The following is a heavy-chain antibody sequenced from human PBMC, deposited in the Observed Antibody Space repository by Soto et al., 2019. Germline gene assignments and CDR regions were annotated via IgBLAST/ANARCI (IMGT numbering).Heavy chain of an antibody. J-gene: IGHJ4*02. CDR1: GGSISSGDYY. CDR3: ARARAARPFLDY. Sequence: SETLSLSCTVSGGSISSGDYYWSWIRQPPGKGLEWIGYIYYSGSTYYNPSLKSRVTISVDTSKNQFSLKLSSVTAADTAVYYCARARAARPFLDYWGQGTLVTVSS. D-gene: IGHD6-6*01. V-gene: IGHV4-30-4*01. CDR2: IYYSGST.